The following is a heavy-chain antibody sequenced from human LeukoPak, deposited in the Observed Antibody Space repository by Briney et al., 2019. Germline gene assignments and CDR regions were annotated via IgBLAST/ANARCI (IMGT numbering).Heavy chain of an antibody. D-gene: IGHD4-17*01. V-gene: IGHV1-8*01. Sequence: ASVKVSCMASGYTFTSYTVNWVRQATGQGLEWMGWMNPIIGYTGYAQKFQGRVTMTRDTSISTAYMELSSLGSEDTAVYYCARGLDGDILDYNWFDSWGPGTLVTVSS. J-gene: IGHJ5*01. CDR1: GYTFTSYT. CDR3: ARGLDGDILDYNWFDS. CDR2: MNPIIGYT.